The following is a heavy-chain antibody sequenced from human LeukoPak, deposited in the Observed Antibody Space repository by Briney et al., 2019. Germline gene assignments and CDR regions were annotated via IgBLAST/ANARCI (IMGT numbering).Heavy chain of an antibody. J-gene: IGHJ6*03. CDR3: ARDPLLWFGASFYYMDV. Sequence: GGSLRLSCAASGFTFSTYSMNWVRQAPGKGLEWVSYISSSTTTIYYADSVKGRFTISRDNAKNSLYLQMNSLRAEDTAVYYCARDPLLWFGASFYYMDVWGKGTTVTVS. CDR1: GFTFSTYS. CDR2: ISSSTTTI. D-gene: IGHD3-10*01. V-gene: IGHV3-48*01.